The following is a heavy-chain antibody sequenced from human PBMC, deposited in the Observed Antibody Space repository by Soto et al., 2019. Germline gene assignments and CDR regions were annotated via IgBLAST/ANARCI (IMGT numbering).Heavy chain of an antibody. Sequence: PSETLSLTCAVSGGSISSSNWWSWVRQPPGKGLEWIGEIYHSGSTNYNPSLKSRVTISVDKSKNQFSLKLSSVTAADTAVYYCARGTRSSYYYYGMDVWGQGTTVTVSS. CDR2: IYHSGST. CDR1: GGSISSSNW. J-gene: IGHJ6*02. D-gene: IGHD1-1*01. CDR3: ARGTRSSYYYYGMDV. V-gene: IGHV4-4*02.